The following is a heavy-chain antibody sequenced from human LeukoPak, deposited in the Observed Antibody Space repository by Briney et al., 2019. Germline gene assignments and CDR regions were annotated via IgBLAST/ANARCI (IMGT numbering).Heavy chain of an antibody. Sequence: NPGGSLRLSCAASGFTFSRYGMHWVRQAPGKGLEWVAVIWYDGSNKYYADSVKGRFTISRDDSKNTLYLQMNSLRAEDTAVYYCARRGSYSSSWYGDFDYWGQGTLVTVSS. D-gene: IGHD6-13*01. CDR2: IWYDGSNK. J-gene: IGHJ4*02. CDR1: GFTFSRYG. CDR3: ARRGSYSSSWYGDFDY. V-gene: IGHV3-33*01.